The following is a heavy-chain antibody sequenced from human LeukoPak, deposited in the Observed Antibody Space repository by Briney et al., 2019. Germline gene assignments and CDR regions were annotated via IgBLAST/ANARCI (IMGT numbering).Heavy chain of an antibody. CDR1: GGTFSSYA. CDR2: IIPIFGTA. V-gene: IGHV1-69*13. Sequence: GASVKVSCKASGGTFSSYAISWVRQAPGQGLEWMGGIIPIFGTANYAQKFQGRVTITADESTSTAYMELSSLRSEDTAVYYCARGGLIVGTLNAFDIWGQGTMVTVSS. D-gene: IGHD3-22*01. J-gene: IGHJ3*02. CDR3: ARGGLIVGTLNAFDI.